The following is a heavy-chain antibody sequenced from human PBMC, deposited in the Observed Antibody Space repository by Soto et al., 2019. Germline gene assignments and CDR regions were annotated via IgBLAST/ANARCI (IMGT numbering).Heavy chain of an antibody. Sequence: QVQLVQSGAEVKKPGASVKVSCKASGYTFTSYGISWVRQAPGQGLEWMGWISAYNGNTNYAQKLQGRVTMTTDTSTSTDYMELRSLRSDDTAVYYCARDLGVLRYFDWSMDPGCAYWGQGTLVTVSS. CDR1: GYTFTSYG. CDR2: ISAYNGNT. CDR3: ARDLGVLRYFDWSMDPGCAY. J-gene: IGHJ4*02. D-gene: IGHD3-9*01. V-gene: IGHV1-18*01.